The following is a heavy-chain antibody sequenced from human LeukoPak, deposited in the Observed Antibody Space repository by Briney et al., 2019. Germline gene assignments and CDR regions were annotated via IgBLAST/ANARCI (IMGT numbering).Heavy chain of an antibody. CDR3: AKDGGVAGTFGAFDY. CDR2: ISPGGDST. CDR1: GFSFSSYS. D-gene: IGHD6-19*01. Sequence: GGSLRLSCAASGFSFSSYSMNWVRQAPGKRLDWVSLISPGGDSTYYADSVKGRFTISRDNSKNTLYLQMNSLRAEDAAVYYCAKDGGVAGTFGAFDYWGQGTLVTVSS. V-gene: IGHV3-23*01. J-gene: IGHJ4*02.